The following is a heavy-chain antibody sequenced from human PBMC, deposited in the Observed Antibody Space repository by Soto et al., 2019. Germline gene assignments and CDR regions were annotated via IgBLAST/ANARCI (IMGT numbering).Heavy chain of an antibody. V-gene: IGHV1-18*01. D-gene: IGHD3-10*01. CDR3: ARDRGFVVRAPPVDY. Sequence: QVQLVQSGAEVKKPGASVKVSCKASGYTFTSYGISWVRQAPGQGLEWMGWISAYNGNTNYAQKLQGRVTMTTDTSTSPAYMELRSLSSDDTAVYYCARDRGFVVRAPPVDYWGQGTLVTVSS. CDR2: ISAYNGNT. CDR1: GYTFTSYG. J-gene: IGHJ4*02.